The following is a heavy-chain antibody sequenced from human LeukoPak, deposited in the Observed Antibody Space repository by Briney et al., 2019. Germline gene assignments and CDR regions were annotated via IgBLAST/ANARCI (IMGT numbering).Heavy chain of an antibody. CDR2: IYYSGST. J-gene: IGHJ3*02. V-gene: IGHV4-59*08. CDR3: ARTTGRYYDSSGCYAFDI. D-gene: IGHD3-22*01. CDR1: GGSISSYY. Sequence: SETLSLTCTVSGGSISSYYWSWIRQPPGKGLEWIGYIYYSGSTNYNPSLKSRVTISVDTSKNQFSLKLSSVTAADTAVYYCARTTGRYYDSSGCYAFDIWGQGTMVTVSP.